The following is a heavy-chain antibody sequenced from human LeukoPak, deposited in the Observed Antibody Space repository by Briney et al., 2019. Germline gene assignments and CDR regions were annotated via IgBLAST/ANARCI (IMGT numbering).Heavy chain of an antibody. CDR1: GGTFSSYA. V-gene: IGHV1-69*10. CDR2: IIPILGIA. J-gene: IGHJ6*02. Sequence: SVKVSCKASGGTFSSYAISWVRQAPGQGLEWMGRIIPILGIANYAQKFQGRVTIAADKSTSTAYMELSSLRSEDTAVYYCARPLAYRGGDCYSDYYYYGMDVWGQGTTVTVSS. CDR3: ARPLAYRGGDCYSDYYYYGMDV. D-gene: IGHD2-21*02.